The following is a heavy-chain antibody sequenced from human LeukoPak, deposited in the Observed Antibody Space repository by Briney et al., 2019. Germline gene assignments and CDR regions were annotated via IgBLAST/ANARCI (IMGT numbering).Heavy chain of an antibody. V-gene: IGHV3-53*01. Sequence: GGSLRLSCAASGFTVSSNYMSWVRQAPGKGLEWVSVIYSGGSTYYADPVKGRFTISRDNSKNTLYLQMNSLRAEDTAVYYCARDQLEVGAFDYWGQGTLVTVSS. J-gene: IGHJ4*02. D-gene: IGHD1-26*01. CDR2: IYSGGST. CDR1: GFTVSSNY. CDR3: ARDQLEVGAFDY.